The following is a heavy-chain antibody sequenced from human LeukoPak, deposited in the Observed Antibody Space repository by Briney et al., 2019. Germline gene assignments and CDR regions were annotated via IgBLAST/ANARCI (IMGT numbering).Heavy chain of an antibody. CDR2: ISAYNGNT. Sequence: SVKVSCNASGYTFTSDGISWVRHPHGQGRGWMGFISAYNGNTNSAQKLQGRVTMTTDTSTSTAYMELRRLRSDGTAVYYCARDPGYYDSSGVASWGQGTLVTVCS. J-gene: IGHJ5*02. CDR3: ARDPGYYDSSGVAS. V-gene: IGHV1-18*01. D-gene: IGHD3-22*01. CDR1: GYTFTSDG.